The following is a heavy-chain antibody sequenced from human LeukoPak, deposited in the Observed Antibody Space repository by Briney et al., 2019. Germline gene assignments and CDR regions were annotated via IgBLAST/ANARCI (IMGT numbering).Heavy chain of an antibody. Sequence: ASVKVSCKASGYTFKSYGISWVRQAPGQGLEWMGWISAYNGNTNYAQKLQGRVTISIDTSTTTAYMELRSLRSDDTAVYYCARSGGKANHDAFDIWGQGTMVTVSS. CDR2: ISAYNGNT. J-gene: IGHJ3*02. CDR3: ARSGGKANHDAFDI. V-gene: IGHV1-18*01. CDR1: GYTFKSYG. D-gene: IGHD3-16*01.